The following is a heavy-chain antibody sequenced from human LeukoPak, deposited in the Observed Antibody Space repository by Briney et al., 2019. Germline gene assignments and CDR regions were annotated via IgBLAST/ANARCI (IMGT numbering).Heavy chain of an antibody. Sequence: SQTLSLTCTVSGGSVSSGDYYWSWIRQPPGKGLEWIGYIYYSGSTYYNPSLKSRVTISVDTSKNQFSLKLSSVTAADTAVYYCAREITGYTAMVPVVLSGRYGMDVWGQGTTVTVSS. D-gene: IGHD5-18*01. CDR3: AREITGYTAMVPVVLSGRYGMDV. CDR2: IYYSGST. V-gene: IGHV4-30-4*01. CDR1: GGSVSSGDYY. J-gene: IGHJ6*02.